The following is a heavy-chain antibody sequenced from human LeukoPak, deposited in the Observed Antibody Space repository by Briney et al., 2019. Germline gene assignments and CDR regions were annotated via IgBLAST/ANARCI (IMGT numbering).Heavy chain of an antibody. D-gene: IGHD6-13*01. CDR3: ARDMSAAAGTFDY. J-gene: IGHJ4*02. Sequence: GGSLRLSCAASGFTVSSNYMSWVRQAPGKGLEWVSVIYSGGSTYYADSVKGRFTISRHNSKNTLYFQMNSLRAEDTAVYYCARDMSAAAGTFDYWGQGTLVTVSS. CDR2: IYSGGST. V-gene: IGHV3-53*04. CDR1: GFTVSSNY.